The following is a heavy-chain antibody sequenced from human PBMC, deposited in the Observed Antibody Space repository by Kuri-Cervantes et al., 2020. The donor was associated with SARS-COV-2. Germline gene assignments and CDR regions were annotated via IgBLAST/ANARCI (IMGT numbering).Heavy chain of an antibody. CDR3: ASELLWYFDL. J-gene: IGHJ2*01. D-gene: IGHD1-26*01. CDR1: GFTFSNYA. V-gene: IGHV3-30*04. CDR2: ISYDGSNK. Sequence: GGSLRLSCAASGFTFSNYAMHWVRQAPGKGLEWVAVISYDGSNKYYADSVKGRFTISRDNSKNTLYLQMNSLRAEDTAVYYCASELLWYFDLWGRGTLVTVSS.